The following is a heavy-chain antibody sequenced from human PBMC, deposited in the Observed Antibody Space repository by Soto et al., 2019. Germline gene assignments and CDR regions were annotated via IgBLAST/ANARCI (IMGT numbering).Heavy chain of an antibody. D-gene: IGHD3-22*01. CDR2: IIPIFGTA. CDR3: ARESSDYYDSSGYYLFDY. V-gene: IGHV1-69*13. J-gene: IGHJ4*02. CDR1: GVTFSSYA. Sequence: SVKVSCKASGVTFSSYAISWVRQAPGQGLEWMGGIIPIFGTANYAQKFQGRVTITADESTSTAYMELSSLRSEDTAVYYCARESSDYYDSSGYYLFDYWGQGTLVTVSS.